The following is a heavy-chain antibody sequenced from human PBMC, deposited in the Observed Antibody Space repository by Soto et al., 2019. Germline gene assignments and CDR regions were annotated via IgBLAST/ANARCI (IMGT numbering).Heavy chain of an antibody. V-gene: IGHV3-30*18. CDR3: AKDRRVRGFNGMDV. D-gene: IGHD3-10*01. Sequence: QVQLVESGGGVVQPGRSLRLSCAASGFTFTSYGMHWVRQAPGKGLEWVAVISYDGGNKDYADSVKGRFTISRDNFKNTLYLQMNSLRAEDAAVYYCAKDRRVRGFNGMDVWGQGTTVTVSS. CDR2: ISYDGGNK. CDR1: GFTFTSYG. J-gene: IGHJ6*02.